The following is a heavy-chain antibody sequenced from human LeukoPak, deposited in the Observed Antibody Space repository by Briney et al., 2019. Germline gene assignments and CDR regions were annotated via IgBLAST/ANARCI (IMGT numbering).Heavy chain of an antibody. V-gene: IGHV3-48*01. CDR2: ITRTSSAT. CDR3: ARDVGDSGHNVGYQYNYYYMDV. CDR1: ELTFSYFG. J-gene: IGHJ6*03. D-gene: IGHD5-12*01. Sequence: GGSLRLSCAGSELTFSYFGMNWVRQAPGQTLEWVAYITRTSSATYYTDSVKGRFTISRDNAATSRSVKMHNLRAEDTAVYYCARDVGDSGHNVGYQYNYYYMDVWGKGTTVTVSS.